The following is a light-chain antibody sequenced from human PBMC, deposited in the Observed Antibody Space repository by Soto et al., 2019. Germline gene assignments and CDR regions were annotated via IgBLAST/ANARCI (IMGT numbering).Light chain of an antibody. J-gene: IGLJ2*01. Sequence: QLVLTQPPSVSGAPGQRVTISCTGSSSNIGAGYDVHWYQQLPGTAPKLLIYGTSNRPSGVPDRLSGSKSDTSAALAITGLQAEDDADYYCQSYDSSLSGYVVFGGGTKLTVL. CDR2: GTS. V-gene: IGLV1-40*01. CDR3: QSYDSSLSGYVV. CDR1: SSNIGAGYD.